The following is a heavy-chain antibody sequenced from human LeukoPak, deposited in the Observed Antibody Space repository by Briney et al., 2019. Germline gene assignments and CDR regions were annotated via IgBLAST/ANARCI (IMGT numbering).Heavy chain of an antibody. Sequence: PGGSLRLSCAASGFTFSSYSMNWVRQAPGKGLEWVSSISRSSSYIYYAGSVKGRFTISRDNAKNSLYLQMSSLRAEDTAVYYCAIDGSGLFDYWGQGTLVTVSS. V-gene: IGHV3-21*01. CDR3: AIDGSGLFDY. CDR1: GFTFSSYS. CDR2: ISRSSSYI. D-gene: IGHD3-10*01. J-gene: IGHJ4*02.